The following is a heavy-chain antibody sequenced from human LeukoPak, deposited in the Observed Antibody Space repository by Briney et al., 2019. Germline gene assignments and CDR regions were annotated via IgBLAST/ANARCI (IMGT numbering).Heavy chain of an antibody. CDR3: ARDKSKDYYYYYMDV. D-gene: IGHD4-11*01. CDR2: INHSGST. CDR1: GGSFSGYY. V-gene: IGHV4-34*01. Sequence: SETLSLTCAVYGGSFSGYYWSWIRQPPGKGLEWIGEINHSGSTNYNPSLKSRVTISVDTSKNQFSLKLSSVTAADTAVYYCARDKSKDYYYYYMDVWGKGTTVTISS. J-gene: IGHJ6*03.